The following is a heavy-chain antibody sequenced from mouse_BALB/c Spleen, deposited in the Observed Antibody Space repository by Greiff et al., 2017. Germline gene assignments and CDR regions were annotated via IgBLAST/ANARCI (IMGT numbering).Heavy chain of an antibody. V-gene: IGHV5-9-3*01. CDR2: ISSGGSYT. D-gene: IGHD1-1*01. Sequence: EVKLVESGGGLVKPGGSLKLSCAASGFTFSSYAMSWVRQTPEKRLEWVATISSGGSYTYYPDSVKGRFTISRDNAKNTLYLQMSSLRSEDTAMYYCARHSNLLLRMDYWGQGTSVTVSS. CDR3: ARHSNLLLRMDY. CDR1: GFTFSSYA. J-gene: IGHJ4*01.